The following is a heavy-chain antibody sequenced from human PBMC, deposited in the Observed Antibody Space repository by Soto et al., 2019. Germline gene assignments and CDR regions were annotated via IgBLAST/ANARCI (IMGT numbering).Heavy chain of an antibody. CDR2: IYYSGST. D-gene: IGHD5-12*01. Sequence: SETLSLTCTVSGGSISSCGYYWSWILQHPGKGLEWIGYIYYSGSTYYNPSLKSRVTISVDTSKNQFSLKLSSVTAADTAVYYCAGEYSGYDWGFDYWGQGTLVTVSS. CDR3: AGEYSGYDWGFDY. V-gene: IGHV4-31*03. J-gene: IGHJ4*02. CDR1: GGSISSCGYY.